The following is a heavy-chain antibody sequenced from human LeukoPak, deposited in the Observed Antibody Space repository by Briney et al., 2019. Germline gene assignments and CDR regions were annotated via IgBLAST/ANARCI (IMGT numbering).Heavy chain of an antibody. D-gene: IGHD3-22*01. CDR2: IDPSDSYT. V-gene: IGHV5-10-1*01. Sequence: GESLKISCKGSGYSFTSYWVSWVRQMPGKGLEWMGRIDPSDSYTNYSPPFQGHVTISADKSISTAYLQWSSLKASDTAMYYCARRGYYDSSGYPLPFDYWGQGTLVTVSS. CDR1: GYSFTSYW. J-gene: IGHJ4*02. CDR3: ARRGYYDSSGYPLPFDY.